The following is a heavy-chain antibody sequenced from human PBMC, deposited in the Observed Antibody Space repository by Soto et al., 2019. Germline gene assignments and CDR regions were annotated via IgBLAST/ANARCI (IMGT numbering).Heavy chain of an antibody. D-gene: IGHD5-18*01. CDR3: ARGSYSYGPNWFDP. J-gene: IGHJ5*02. CDR1: GGSISSYY. V-gene: IGHV4-59*01. CDR2: IYYSGST. Sequence: SETLSLTCTVSGGSISSYYWSWIRQPPGKGLEWIGYIYYSGSTNYNPSLKSRVTISVDTSKNQFSLKLSSVTAADTAVYYCARGSYSYGPNWFDPWGQETLVTVSS.